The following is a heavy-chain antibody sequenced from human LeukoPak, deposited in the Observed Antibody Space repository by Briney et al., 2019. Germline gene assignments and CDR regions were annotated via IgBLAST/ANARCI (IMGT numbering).Heavy chain of an antibody. CDR1: GFTFSNSY. V-gene: IGHV3-74*01. CDR2: IDNDGST. Sequence: GGSLKLSCAASGFTFSNSYMHWVRQAPGKGLVWVSRIDNDGSTSYADSVKGRFTISRDNAKSTLYLQMSSLRAEDTAVYYCVKGVVVVAAPYFDYWGQGTLVTVSS. CDR3: VKGVVVVAAPYFDY. J-gene: IGHJ4*02. D-gene: IGHD2-15*01.